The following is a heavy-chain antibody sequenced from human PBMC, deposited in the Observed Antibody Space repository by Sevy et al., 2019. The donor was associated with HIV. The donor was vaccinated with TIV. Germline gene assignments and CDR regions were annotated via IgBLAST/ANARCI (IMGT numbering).Heavy chain of an antibody. V-gene: IGHV1-46*01. D-gene: IGHD2-15*01. CDR1: GYTFTSYY. J-gene: IGHJ4*02. CDR2: INPSGGST. Sequence: ASVKVSCKASGYTFTSYYMHWVRQAPGQGLEWMGIINPSGGSTSYAEKFQGRVTMTRDTSTSTVYMELSSLRSEDPAVYYCARGLGKAATEDYFDYWGQGTLVTVS. CDR3: ARGLGKAATEDYFDY.